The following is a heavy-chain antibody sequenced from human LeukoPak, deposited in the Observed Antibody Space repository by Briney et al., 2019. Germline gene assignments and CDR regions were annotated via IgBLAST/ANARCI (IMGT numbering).Heavy chain of an antibody. Sequence: GGSLRLSCAASGFTVSSYYMNWVRQAPDMGLEWVSVLYNGGTTYYADSVKGRFTISRGNSKNTVYLQMDSLRAEDTAVYYCAREPGTDYRKYYFDYWGQGTLVTVSS. CDR3: AREPGTDYRKYYFDY. D-gene: IGHD3/OR15-3a*01. J-gene: IGHJ4*02. CDR2: LYNGGTT. CDR1: GFTVSSYY. V-gene: IGHV3-53*01.